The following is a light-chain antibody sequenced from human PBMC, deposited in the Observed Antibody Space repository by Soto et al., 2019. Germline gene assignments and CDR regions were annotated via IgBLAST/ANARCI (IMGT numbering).Light chain of an antibody. Sequence: DIQMTQSPSSLSASVGDRVTITCRASQSISSYLNWYQQKPGKAPKLLIYAASSLQSGVPSRFSGSGSGTDFTLTISSLQPEDFATYYCQQSYSTPPTFSQGTKVDTK. J-gene: IGKJ1*01. CDR3: QQSYSTPPT. CDR2: AAS. V-gene: IGKV1-39*01. CDR1: QSISSY.